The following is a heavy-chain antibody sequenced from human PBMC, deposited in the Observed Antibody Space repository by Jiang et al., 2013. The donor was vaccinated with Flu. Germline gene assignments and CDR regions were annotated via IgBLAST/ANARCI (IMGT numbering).Heavy chain of an antibody. D-gene: IGHD3-22*01. V-gene: IGHV5-10-1*01. CDR1: YNFTSYW. CDR3: ARHGYYYDSSGYSSY. Sequence: YNFTSYWISWVRQMPGKGLEWMGRIDPSDSYTNYSPSFQGHVTISSDKSIRTVYLQWSSLKASDTAIYYCARHGYYYDSSGYSSYWGQGTLVTVSS. J-gene: IGHJ4*02. CDR2: IDPSDSYT.